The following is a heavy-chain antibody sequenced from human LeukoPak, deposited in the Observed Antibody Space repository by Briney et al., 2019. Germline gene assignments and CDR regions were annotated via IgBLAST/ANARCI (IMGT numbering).Heavy chain of an antibody. D-gene: IGHD3-9*01. CDR3: ARTYFPRGAFDI. CDR2: IYHSGST. Sequence: SETLSLTCAVYGGSFSGYYWSWIRQPPGKGLEWIGSIYHSGSTYYNPSLQSRVTMSVDTSKNQFSLKLSSVTAADTAIYYCARTYFPRGAFDIWGLGTMVTVSS. V-gene: IGHV4-34*01. CDR1: GGSFSGYY. J-gene: IGHJ3*02.